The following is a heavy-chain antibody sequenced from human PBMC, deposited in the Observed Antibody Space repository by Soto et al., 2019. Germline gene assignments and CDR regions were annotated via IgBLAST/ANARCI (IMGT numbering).Heavy chain of an antibody. CDR1: GYDFNTNW. CDR3: ARLPRDCNKTSCYYADH. CDR2: MYPGDSDT. J-gene: IGHJ4*01. D-gene: IGHD2-2*01. V-gene: IGHV5-51*01. Sequence: PGESLKISCRGSGYDFNTNWFGWVRQLPGKGLEWVGIMYPGDSDTRYNPSLQGHVTLSADVTVSTAFLQWRSLKTSDTGMYFCARLPRDCNKTSCYYADHWGHGTQVTV.